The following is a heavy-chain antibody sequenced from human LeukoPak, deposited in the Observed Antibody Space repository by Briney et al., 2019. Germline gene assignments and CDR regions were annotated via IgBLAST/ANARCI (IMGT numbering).Heavy chain of an antibody. V-gene: IGHV3-66*01. CDR3: ARIGYSSSSFDY. Sequence: PGGSLRLSCAASGLTVRNNYMSWVRQAPGKGLEWVPVIYSGGSTYYTDSVKGRFSISRDESKDMLYLQMNSLRVEDTAVYYCARIGYSSSSFDYWGQGTLVTVSS. J-gene: IGHJ4*02. D-gene: IGHD6-6*01. CDR2: IYSGGST. CDR1: GLTVRNNY.